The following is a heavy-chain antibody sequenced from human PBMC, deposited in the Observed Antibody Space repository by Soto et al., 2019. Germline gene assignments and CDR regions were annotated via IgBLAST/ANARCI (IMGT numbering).Heavy chain of an antibody. CDR2: INSDGSST. D-gene: IGHD4-17*01. V-gene: IGHV3-74*01. Sequence: PGGSLRLSCAASGFTFSGYWMHWVRQAPGKGLVWVSRINSDGSSTCYADSVKGRFTISRDNAKNTLYLQMNSLRAEDTAVYYCARGDYPVYYYYMDVWGKGTTVTGSS. J-gene: IGHJ6*03. CDR1: GFTFSGYW. CDR3: ARGDYPVYYYYMDV.